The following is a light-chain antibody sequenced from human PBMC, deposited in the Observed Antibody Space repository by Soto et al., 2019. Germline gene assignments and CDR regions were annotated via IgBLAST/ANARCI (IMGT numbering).Light chain of an antibody. V-gene: IGLV1-51*01. CDR1: SSNVGKNF. Sequence: QSVLTQPPSVSAAPGQTVSISCSGSSSNVGKNFVFWYQHVPGKAPKLLIYDNQKRPSGIPDRFSASKSGTLANLDITGLQTGDEADYYCGTWDSSLTIGVIFGGGTKVTVL. CDR2: DNQ. J-gene: IGLJ2*01. CDR3: GTWDSSLTIGVI.